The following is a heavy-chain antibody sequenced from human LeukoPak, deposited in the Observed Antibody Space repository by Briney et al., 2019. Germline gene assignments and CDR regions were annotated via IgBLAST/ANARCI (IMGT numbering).Heavy chain of an antibody. CDR3: ARDKNPTVFDY. CDR2: MKPESGKT. Sequence: ASVRVSCKASGYSFTDYYLHWVRQAPGQGLEWMGWMKPESGKTGTAQRFQGRVTLTGDTSTSTAYMEVTRLTSDDTAIYYCARDKNPTVFDYWGRGTLVTVSS. V-gene: IGHV1-2*02. J-gene: IGHJ4*01. CDR1: GYSFTDYY.